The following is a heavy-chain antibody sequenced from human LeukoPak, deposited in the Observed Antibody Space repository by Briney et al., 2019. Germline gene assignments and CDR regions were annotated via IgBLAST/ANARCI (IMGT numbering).Heavy chain of an antibody. CDR1: GFTVSSNE. Sequence: GGSLRLSCAASGFTVSSNEMSWVRQAPGKGLEWVSSISGGSTYYADSVKGRFTISRDNSKNTLYLQMNSLRAEDTAVYYCAKLPRSSWHRFDYWGQGTLVTVSS. D-gene: IGHD6-13*01. V-gene: IGHV3-38-3*01. J-gene: IGHJ4*02. CDR3: AKLPRSSWHRFDY. CDR2: ISGGST.